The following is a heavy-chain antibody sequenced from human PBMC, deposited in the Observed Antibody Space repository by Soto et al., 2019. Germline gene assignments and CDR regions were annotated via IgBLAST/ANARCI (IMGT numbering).Heavy chain of an antibody. V-gene: IGHV5-51*01. J-gene: IGHJ5*02. D-gene: IGHD2-21*01. CDR3: ARRTYYSSEFDP. Sequence: GESLKISCKVSGYRFTSYWIGWVRQMPGKGPEWMGIIYPANSVTRYSPSFQGQVTISVDKSISTAYLQWGSLKASDTAMYYCARRTYYSSEFDPWGQGTLVTVSS. CDR1: GYRFTSYW. CDR2: IYPANSVT.